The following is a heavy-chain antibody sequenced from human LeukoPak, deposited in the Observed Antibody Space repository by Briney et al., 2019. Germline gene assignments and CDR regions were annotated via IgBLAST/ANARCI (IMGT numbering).Heavy chain of an antibody. CDR1: GFTFSNAW. D-gene: IGHD2-2*01. V-gene: IGHV3-23*01. CDR2: ISGSGGST. J-gene: IGHJ4*02. CDR3: AKGRLMYQLL. Sequence: GGSLRLSCAVSGFTFSNAWMSWVRQAPGKGLEWVSAISGSGGSTYYADSVKGRFTISRDNSKNTLYLQMNSLRAEDTAVYYCAKGRLMYQLLWGQGTLVTVSS.